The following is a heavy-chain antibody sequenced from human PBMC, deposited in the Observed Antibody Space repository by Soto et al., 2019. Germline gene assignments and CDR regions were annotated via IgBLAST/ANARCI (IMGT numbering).Heavy chain of an antibody. CDR3: ARGKGVGSGSLNSYYYGMDV. V-gene: IGHV6-1*01. CDR2: TYYRSKWYN. D-gene: IGHD3-3*01. Sequence: PSQTLSLTCAISGDSVSSNSAAWNWIRQSPSRGLEWLGRTYYRSKWYNDYAVSVKSRITINPDTSKNQFSLQLNSVTPEDTALYYCARGKGVGSGSLNSYYYGMDVWGQGTTVT. CDR1: GDSVSSNSAA. J-gene: IGHJ6*02.